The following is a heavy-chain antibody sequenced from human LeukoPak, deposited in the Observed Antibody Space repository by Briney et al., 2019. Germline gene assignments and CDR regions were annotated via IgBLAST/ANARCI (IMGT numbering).Heavy chain of an antibody. CDR2: INPDSGGT. CDR1: EYRFTGYY. J-gene: IGHJ5*02. D-gene: IGHD1-14*01. Sequence: ASVKVSCKASEYRFTGYYIHWVRQAPGQGLEWMGWINPDSGGTKYAQKFQDRVTMTSDTSISTAYMELSRLRSDDTAVYYCARDHLLFRQPPNWFDPWGQGTLVTVSS. V-gene: IGHV1-2*02. CDR3: ARDHLLFRQPPNWFDP.